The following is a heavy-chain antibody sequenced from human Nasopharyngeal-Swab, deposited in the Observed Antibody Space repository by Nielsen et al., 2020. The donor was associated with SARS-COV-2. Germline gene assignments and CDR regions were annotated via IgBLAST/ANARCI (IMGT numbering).Heavy chain of an antibody. D-gene: IGHD3-3*01. CDR2: INHSGST. CDR1: GGSISSYY. Sequence: SETLSLTCTVSGGSISSYYWSWIRQPAGKGLEWIGEINHSGSTNYNPSLKSRVTISVDTSKNQFSLKLSSVTAADTAVYYCARALSFDFWSGYYHPPLYYYYGMDVWGQGTTVTVSS. CDR3: ARALSFDFWSGYYHPPLYYYYGMDV. V-gene: IGHV4-34*01. J-gene: IGHJ6*02.